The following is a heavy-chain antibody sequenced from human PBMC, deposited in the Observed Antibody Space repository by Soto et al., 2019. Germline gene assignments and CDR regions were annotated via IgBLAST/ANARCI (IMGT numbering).Heavy chain of an antibody. Sequence: QVQLQESGPGLVKPSQTLSLTCTVSGGSISSGGYYWSWIRQHPGKGLEWIGYIYYSGSTYYNPSLNSRVTISVDTSKNQFSLKLSSVTAADTAVYYCARTPRSVIVVDQRGGGAFDIWGQGTMVTVSS. CDR3: ARTPRSVIVVDQRGGGAFDI. V-gene: IGHV4-31*03. CDR2: IYYSGST. CDR1: GGSISSGGYY. D-gene: IGHD3-22*01. J-gene: IGHJ3*02.